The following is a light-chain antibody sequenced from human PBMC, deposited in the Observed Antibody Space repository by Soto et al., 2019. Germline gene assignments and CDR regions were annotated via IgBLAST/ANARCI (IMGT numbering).Light chain of an antibody. J-gene: IGKJ5*01. CDR2: KVS. CDR1: QGLVCSGGNTY. Sequence: EVVMTQSPLSLPVTLGQPASISCRSSQGLVCSGGNTYLNWFQQRPGRSPRRLIYKVSNRDSGVPARFSGSGSGTDFALKISRVEAEDVGVYYCMQGTHWPITFGQGTRLEIK. CDR3: MQGTHWPIT. V-gene: IGKV2-30*01.